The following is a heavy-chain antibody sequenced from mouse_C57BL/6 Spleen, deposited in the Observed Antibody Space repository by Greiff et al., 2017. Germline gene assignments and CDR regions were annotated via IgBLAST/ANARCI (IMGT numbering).Heavy chain of an antibody. D-gene: IGHD1-1*01. CDR2: IRLKSDNHAT. V-gene: IGHV6-3*01. CDR3: TDHYYGSSYYWYFDV. J-gene: IGHJ1*03. Sequence: EVKVVESGGGLVQPGGSMKLSCVASGFTFSNYWMNWVRQSPEKGLEWVAQIRLKSDNHATHYAESVKGRFTISRDDSKSSVYLQMNNLRAEETGIYYCTDHYYGSSYYWYFDVWGTGTTVTVSS. CDR1: GFTFSNYW.